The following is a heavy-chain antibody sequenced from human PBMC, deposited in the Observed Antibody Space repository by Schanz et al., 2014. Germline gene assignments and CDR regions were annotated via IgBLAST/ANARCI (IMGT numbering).Heavy chain of an antibody. J-gene: IGHJ6*02. CDR3: ARQRSYFYAMDV. CDR2: ISSVGISK. CDR1: GFTFSSYS. V-gene: IGHV3-21*05. Sequence: VQLVESGGGLVKPGGSLRLSCAASGFTFSSYSMNWVRQAPGKGLEWVSYISSVGISKYYADPVKGRFTISRDSAKNALYLQMNSLRAEATAVYYCARQRSYFYAMDVWGQGTTVTVSS.